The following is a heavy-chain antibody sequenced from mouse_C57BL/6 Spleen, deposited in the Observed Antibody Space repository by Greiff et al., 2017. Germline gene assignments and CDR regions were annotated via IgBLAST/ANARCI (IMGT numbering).Heavy chain of an antibody. CDR2: IYPGSGST. CDR1: GYTFTSYW. CDR3: AIIVEGYYAMDY. Sequence: QVQLQQPVAELVKPGASVKMSCKASGYTFTSYWITWVEQRPGQGLEWIGDIYPGSGSTNYNEKFKSKATLTVDTSSSTAYMQLSSLTSEDSAVYYCAIIVEGYYAMDYWGQGTSVTVSS. D-gene: IGHD1-1*01. J-gene: IGHJ4*01. V-gene: IGHV1-55*01.